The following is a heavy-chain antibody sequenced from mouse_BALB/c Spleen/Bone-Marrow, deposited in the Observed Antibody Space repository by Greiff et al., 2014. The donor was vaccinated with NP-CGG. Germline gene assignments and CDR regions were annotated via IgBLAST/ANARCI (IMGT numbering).Heavy chain of an antibody. CDR2: INNNGGST. CDR3: ARVYGWYFDV. D-gene: IGHD1-1*01. Sequence: EVKLMESGGGLVQPGGSLKLSCVASGFTFSSYGVSWVRQTPDKRLELVATINNNGGSTYYPDSVKGQFTISRDNAKNTLYLQMSSLKSEDTAMYCCARVYGWYFDVWGAGTTVTVSS. CDR1: GFTFSSYG. J-gene: IGHJ1*01. V-gene: IGHV5-6-3*01.